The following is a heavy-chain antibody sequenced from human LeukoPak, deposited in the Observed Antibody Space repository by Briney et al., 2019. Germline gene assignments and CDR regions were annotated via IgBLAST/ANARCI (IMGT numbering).Heavy chain of an antibody. J-gene: IGHJ4*02. D-gene: IGHD1-26*01. CDR2: IWNDGSDK. CDR1: GFTFSSYG. Sequence: GRSLRLSCAASGFTFSSYGMHWTRQAPGKGLEWVAVIWNDGSDKYYADSVKGRFTISRDNSKNTLYLQMNSLRAEDTAVYYCAKPTRGSGSFLIDFWGQGTLVTVSS. CDR3: AKPTRGSGSFLIDF. V-gene: IGHV3-33*06.